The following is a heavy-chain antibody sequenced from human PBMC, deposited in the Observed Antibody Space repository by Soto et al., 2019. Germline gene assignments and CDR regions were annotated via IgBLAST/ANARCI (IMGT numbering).Heavy chain of an antibody. CDR1: GGTFSSYA. J-gene: IGHJ4*02. Sequence: QVQLVQSGAEVKKPGSSVKVSCKASGGTFSSYAISWVRQAPGQGLEWMGGIIPIFGTANYAQKFQGRVTMTADKSTSSASMGLSSLRSEDAAVYYCARGRGIAAAGIRDYWGKGTMATVSS. V-gene: IGHV1-69*06. D-gene: IGHD6-13*01. CDR2: IIPIFGTA. CDR3: ARGRGIAAAGIRDY.